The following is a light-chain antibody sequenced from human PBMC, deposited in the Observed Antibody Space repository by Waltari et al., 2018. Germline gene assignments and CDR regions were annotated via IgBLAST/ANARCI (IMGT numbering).Light chain of an antibody. Sequence: EIVFTQSPATLSLSPGDRATLSCRASQSVSSYLAWYQQKPGQAPRLLIYDASNRATGIPARFSGSGSGTDFTLTISSLEPEDFAVYYCQQRSNWPPITFGQGTRLEIK. CDR2: DAS. J-gene: IGKJ5*01. V-gene: IGKV3-11*01. CDR1: QSVSSY. CDR3: QQRSNWPPIT.